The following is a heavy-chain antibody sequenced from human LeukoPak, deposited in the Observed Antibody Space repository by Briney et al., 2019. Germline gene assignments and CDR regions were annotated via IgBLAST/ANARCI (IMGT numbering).Heavy chain of an antibody. CDR3: ARSRQASGLFSS. J-gene: IGHJ5*02. D-gene: IGHD3-10*01. Sequence: SQTLTLTCTVSGYAIISGGFSWNWIRQPPGKGLEWIGCIYDRGPAHYNPSLKSRFTISVDRPKNQFFLNVTSLTAADTAVYYCARSRQASGLFSSWGQGTLVVVSS. V-gene: IGHV4-30-2*01. CDR1: GYAIISGGFS. CDR2: IYDRGPA.